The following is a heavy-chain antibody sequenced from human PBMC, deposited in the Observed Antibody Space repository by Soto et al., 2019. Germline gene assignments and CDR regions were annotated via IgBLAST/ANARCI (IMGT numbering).Heavy chain of an antibody. CDR1: GGSINNYY. Sequence: QVQLQESGPGLVQPSETLSLTCTVSGGSINNYYWSWIRQPPGDGLEWIGYIYFSGTNNYNPSLRSQVTISVDTSKNQYPLKQTSVTTADPAVYYCARLSHRIGPNWYFDHWGRGTLVTVSP. CDR3: ARLSHRIGPNWYFDH. V-gene: IGHV4-59*08. D-gene: IGHD2-21*01. CDR2: IYFSGTN. J-gene: IGHJ2*01.